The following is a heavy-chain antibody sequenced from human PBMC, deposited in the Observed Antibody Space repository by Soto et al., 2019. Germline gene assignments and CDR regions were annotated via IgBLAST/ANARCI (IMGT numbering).Heavy chain of an antibody. CDR3: ARGRIYYDFWSAPPDAFDI. Sequence: TSETLSLTCAVYGGSFSGYYWSWIRQPPGKGLEWIGEINHSGSTNYNPSLKSRVTISVDTSKNQFSLKLSSVTAADTAVYYCARGRIYYDFWSAPPDAFDIWGQGTMVTVSS. D-gene: IGHD3-3*01. CDR2: INHSGST. V-gene: IGHV4-34*01. J-gene: IGHJ3*02. CDR1: GGSFSGYY.